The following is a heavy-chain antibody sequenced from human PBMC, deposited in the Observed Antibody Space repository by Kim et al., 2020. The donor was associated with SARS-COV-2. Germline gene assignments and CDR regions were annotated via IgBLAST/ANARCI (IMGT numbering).Heavy chain of an antibody. Sequence: ASVKVSCKASGYTFTSYYMHWVRQAPGQGLEWMGIINPSGGSTSYAQKFQGRVTMTRDTSTSTVYMELSSLRSEDTAVYYCARDRDYYGSGSKIFDPWGQGTLVTVSS. CDR3: ARDRDYYGSGSKIFDP. V-gene: IGHV1-46*01. D-gene: IGHD3-10*01. CDR1: GYTFTSYY. CDR2: INPSGGST. J-gene: IGHJ5*02.